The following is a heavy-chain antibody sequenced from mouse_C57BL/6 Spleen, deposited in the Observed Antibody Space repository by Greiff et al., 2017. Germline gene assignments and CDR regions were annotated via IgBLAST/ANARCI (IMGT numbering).Heavy chain of an antibody. V-gene: IGHV1-53*01. Sequence: QVQLQQSGPELVKPGASVKLSCKASGYTFTGYYMHWVKQRPGQGLEWIGDINPSTGGTNYNEKFKSKATLTVDKSSSTAYMQLSSLTSEDAAVYYCARWDDYFDYWGQGTTLTVSS. CDR2: INPSTGGT. CDR3: ARWDDYFDY. J-gene: IGHJ2*01. CDR1: GYTFTGYY. D-gene: IGHD4-1*01.